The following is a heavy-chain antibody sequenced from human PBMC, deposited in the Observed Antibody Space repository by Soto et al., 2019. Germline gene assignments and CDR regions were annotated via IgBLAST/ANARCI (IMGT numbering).Heavy chain of an antibody. CDR2: IYYSGST. D-gene: IGHD3-10*01. Sequence: SETLSLTCTVSGGSISSYYWSWIRQPPGKGLEWIGYIYYSGSTNYNPSLKSRVTISVDTSKNHVSLKLSSVTAADTAVYYCARGDGSGSYNYYYYYMDVWGKGTTVTVSS. CDR1: GGSISSYY. J-gene: IGHJ6*03. CDR3: ARGDGSGSYNYYYYYMDV. V-gene: IGHV4-59*08.